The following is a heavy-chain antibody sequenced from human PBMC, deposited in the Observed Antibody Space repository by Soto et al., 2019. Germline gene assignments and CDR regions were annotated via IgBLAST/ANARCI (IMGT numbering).Heavy chain of an antibody. D-gene: IGHD2-15*01. CDR1: GFTFSSYA. CDR3: VKDDRILGRRYFDL. CDR2: ISFSDGGT. J-gene: IGHJ2*01. Sequence: EEQLLESGGGLIQPGGSLRLACAASGFTFSSYAMTWFRQAPGKGLEWVSSISFSDGGTYYADSVKGRLTITRDNSKNTLCLQMNSLRVEDTAVYYCVKDDRILGRRYFDLWGRGTLVTVSS. V-gene: IGHV3-23*01.